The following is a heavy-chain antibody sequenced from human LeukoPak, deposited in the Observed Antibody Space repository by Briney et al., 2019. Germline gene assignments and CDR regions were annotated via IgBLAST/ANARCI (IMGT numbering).Heavy chain of an antibody. CDR2: ISSSGSTI. V-gene: IGHV3-11*04. CDR1: GFTFSDYY. J-gene: IGHJ6*02. D-gene: IGHD5-18*01. CDR3: ARDGGYSYGSSRYYYGMDV. Sequence: GGSLRLSCAASGFTFSDYYMSWIRQAPGKGLEWVSYISSSGSTIYYADSMKGRFTISRDNAKNSLYLQMNSLRVEDTAVYYCARDGGYSYGSSRYYYGMDVWGQGTTVTVSS.